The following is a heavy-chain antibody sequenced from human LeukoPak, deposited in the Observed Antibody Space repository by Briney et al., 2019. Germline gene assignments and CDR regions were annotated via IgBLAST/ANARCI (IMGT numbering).Heavy chain of an antibody. CDR1: GFTFSTSW. J-gene: IGHJ4*02. CDR2: IKKDGSET. CDR3: AKDRHYYPDY. V-gene: IGHV3-7*03. Sequence: GGSLRLSCAASGFTFSTSWMSWVRQVPGKGLEWVANIKKDGSETYYVDSVKGRFTISRDNSKNTLYLQMNSLRAEDTAVYYCAKDRHYYPDYWGQGTLVTVSS.